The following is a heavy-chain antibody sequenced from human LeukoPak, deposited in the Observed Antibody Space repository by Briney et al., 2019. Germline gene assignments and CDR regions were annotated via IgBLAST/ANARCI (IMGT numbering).Heavy chain of an antibody. J-gene: IGHJ4*02. Sequence: GGSLRLSCAASGFTVSSNYMSWVRQAPGKGLEWVSVIYSGSSSTYYTDSVKGPFTISRHNSKDTLYLQMNSLRAEDTAVYYCARVGSGWYDFDYWGQGTLVTVSS. V-gene: IGHV3-53*04. CDR1: GFTVSSNY. CDR2: IYSGSSST. D-gene: IGHD6-19*01. CDR3: ARVGSGWYDFDY.